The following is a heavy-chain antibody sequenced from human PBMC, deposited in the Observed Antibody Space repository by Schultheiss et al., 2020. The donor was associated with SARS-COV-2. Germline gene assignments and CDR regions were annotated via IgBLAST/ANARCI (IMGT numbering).Heavy chain of an antibody. CDR3: AKFRPEARIAGSDMDV. D-gene: IGHD6-25*01. CDR1: GFTFSSYG. V-gene: IGHV3-30*02. CDR2: IWYDGSNK. Sequence: GGSLRLSCAASGFTFSSYGMHWVRQAPGKGLEWVAVIWYDGSNKYYADSVKGRFTISRDNSKNTLYLQMDSLTPEDSAVYYCAKFRPEARIAGSDMDVWGQGTTVTVSS. J-gene: IGHJ6*02.